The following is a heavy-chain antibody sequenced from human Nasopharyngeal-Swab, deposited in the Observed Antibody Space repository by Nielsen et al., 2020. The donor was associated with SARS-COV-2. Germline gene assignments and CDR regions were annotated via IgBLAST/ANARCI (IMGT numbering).Heavy chain of an antibody. V-gene: IGHV3-23*01. CDR3: AKASVDYSGSGSYSDY. D-gene: IGHD3-10*01. CDR1: GITFSNYA. J-gene: IGHJ4*02. CDR2: INGSGGST. Sequence: GGSLRLSWAASGITFSNYAMSWVRQAPGKWLEWVSAINGSGGSTYYADSVKGRFTLSRDNSKNTLYLQMNSLRVEDTAVYYCAKASVDYSGSGSYSDYWGQGTLVTVSS.